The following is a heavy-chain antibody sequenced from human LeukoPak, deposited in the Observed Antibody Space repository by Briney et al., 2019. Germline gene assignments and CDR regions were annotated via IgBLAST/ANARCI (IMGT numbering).Heavy chain of an antibody. J-gene: IGHJ4*02. Sequence: PGGSLRLSCAASRLTSSRYEMKWVRQAPGKGLEWVSYISSSGSTIYYADSVKGRFTISRDNAKNSLYLQMNSLRVEDTADYYCAREGGHGFDYWGQGTLVTVSS. CDR3: AREGGHGFDY. D-gene: IGHD2-15*01. CDR2: ISSSGSTI. V-gene: IGHV3-48*03. CDR1: RLTSSRYE.